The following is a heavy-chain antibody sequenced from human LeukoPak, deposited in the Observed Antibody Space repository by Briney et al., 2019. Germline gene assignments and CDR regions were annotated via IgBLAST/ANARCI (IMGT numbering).Heavy chain of an antibody. CDR2: VNHSGYT. CDR3: ARQLYGSDY. J-gene: IGHJ4*02. Sequence: PSETLSLTCDVSGVSFSTYYWSWIRQSPEKGLEWIGEVNHSGYTNLNPSLKSRVTISVDTPKNQFSLKLSSLTAADTAVYYCARQLYGSDYWGQGTLVTVSS. D-gene: IGHD2-2*01. CDR1: GVSFSTYY. V-gene: IGHV4-34*01.